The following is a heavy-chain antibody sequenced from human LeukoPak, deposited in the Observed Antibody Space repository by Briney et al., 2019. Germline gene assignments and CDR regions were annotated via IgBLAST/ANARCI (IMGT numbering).Heavy chain of an antibody. D-gene: IGHD3/OR15-3a*01. J-gene: IGHJ4*02. Sequence: GGSLRLSCAASGFNLNDHYMDWFRQAPGKGLEWVGRTRDKAHSYTTEYAASVKGRFTISRDDSKNSLYLQMSSLRTEDTAVYYCASWTSGYWGQGTLVTVSS. V-gene: IGHV3-72*01. CDR3: ASWTSGY. CDR2: TRDKAHSYTT. CDR1: GFNLNDHY.